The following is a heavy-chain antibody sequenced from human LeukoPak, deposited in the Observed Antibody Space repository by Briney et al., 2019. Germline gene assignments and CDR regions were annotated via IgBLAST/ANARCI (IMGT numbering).Heavy chain of an antibody. CDR3: ACYSNPGGWGVFDN. J-gene: IGHJ4*02. Sequence: SETLSLTCTVSGGSIKNHYWSWIRQPPGKGLEWIAYIYYSGSTNSNPSLKSRVSISVDTSKSQLSLQLTSVTAADTAVYYCACYSNPGGWGVFDNWGQGTLVTVSS. V-gene: IGHV4-59*08. CDR1: GGSIKNHY. CDR2: IYYSGST. D-gene: IGHD4-11*01.